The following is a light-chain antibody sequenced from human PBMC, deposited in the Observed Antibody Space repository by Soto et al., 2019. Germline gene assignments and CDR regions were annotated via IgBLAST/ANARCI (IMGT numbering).Light chain of an antibody. V-gene: IGKV3-20*01. CDR2: GAS. CDR3: QQYGSSSWT. Sequence: EIVLTQSPGTLPLSPGERATLSCRASQSVSSSYLAWYQQNPGQAPRRLIYGASSRATGIPDRFSCSGSGTDFTLTISRLEPEDLAVYHCQQYGSSSWTFGHGTKVDIK. J-gene: IGKJ1*01. CDR1: QSVSSSY.